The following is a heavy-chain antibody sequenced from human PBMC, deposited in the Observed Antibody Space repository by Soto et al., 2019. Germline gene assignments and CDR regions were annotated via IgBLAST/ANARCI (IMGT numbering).Heavy chain of an antibody. D-gene: IGHD2-15*01. CDR2: IYYSGST. CDR3: ARVGLVDCSGGSCYVGWFDP. J-gene: IGHJ5*02. V-gene: IGHV4-59*01. Sequence: SYYGSRIRKTQGKGLEWIGYIYYSGSTNYNPSLKSRVTISVDTSKNQFSLKLSSVTAADTAVYYCARVGLVDCSGGSCYVGWFDPWGQGTLVTVSS. CDR1: SYY.